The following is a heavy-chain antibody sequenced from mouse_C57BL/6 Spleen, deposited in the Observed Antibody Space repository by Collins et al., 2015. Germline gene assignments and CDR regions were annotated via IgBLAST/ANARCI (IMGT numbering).Heavy chain of an antibody. CDR1: GYTFTDYN. D-gene: IGHD2-1*01. V-gene: IGHV1-18*01. Sequence: EVLLQQSGPELVKPGASVKIPCKASGYTFTDYNMDWVKQSRGKSLEWIGDINPNNGGTIYNQKFKGKATLTVDKSSSTAYMELRSLTFEDTAVYYCARSLLRFDYWGQGTTLTVSS. CDR2: INPNNGGT. CDR3: ARSLLRFDY. J-gene: IGHJ2*01.